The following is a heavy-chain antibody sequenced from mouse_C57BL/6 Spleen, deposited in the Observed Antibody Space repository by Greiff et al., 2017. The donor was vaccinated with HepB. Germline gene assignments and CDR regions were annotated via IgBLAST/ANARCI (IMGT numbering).Heavy chain of an antibody. V-gene: IGHV1-72*01. Sequence: QVQLQQPGAELVKPGASVKLSCKASGYTFTSYWMHWVKQRPGRGLEWIGRIDTNSGGTKYNEKFKSKATLTVDKPTSTAYMTLSSLTSEDSAVYYCALDYYGSSFGYWGQGTTLTVSS. CDR3: ALDYYGSSFGY. CDR2: IDTNSGGT. D-gene: IGHD1-1*01. J-gene: IGHJ2*01. CDR1: GYTFTSYW.